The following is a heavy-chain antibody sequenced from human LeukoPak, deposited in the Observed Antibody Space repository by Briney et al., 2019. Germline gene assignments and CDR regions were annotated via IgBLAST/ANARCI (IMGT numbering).Heavy chain of an antibody. V-gene: IGHV3-30*18. J-gene: IGHJ4*02. D-gene: IGHD2-21*01. CDR2: ISYDGSKK. CDR3: AKDRVVVVSNDFDY. CDR1: GFTLSSYG. Sequence: GGSLRLSCGASGFTLSSYGVHWVRQAPGKGLEWVAVISYDGSKKNYSDSVKGRFTISRDNSKNTLYLQMNSLRVEDTAVYYCAKDRVVVVSNDFDYWGQGTLVTVSS.